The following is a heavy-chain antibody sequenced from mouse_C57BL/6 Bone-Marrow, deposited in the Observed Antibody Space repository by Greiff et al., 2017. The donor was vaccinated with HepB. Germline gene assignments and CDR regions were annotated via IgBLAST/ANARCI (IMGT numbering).Heavy chain of an antibody. CDR3: IHDGYYGMDY. J-gene: IGHJ4*01. CDR2: IDPENGDT. CDR1: GFNIKDDY. V-gene: IGHV14-4*01. Sequence: VQLKQSGAELVRPGASVKLSCTASGFNIKDDYMHWVKQRPEQGLEWIGWIDPENGDTEYASKFQGKATITADTSSNTAYLQLSSLTSEDTAVYYCIHDGYYGMDYWGQGTSVTVS. D-gene: IGHD2-3*01.